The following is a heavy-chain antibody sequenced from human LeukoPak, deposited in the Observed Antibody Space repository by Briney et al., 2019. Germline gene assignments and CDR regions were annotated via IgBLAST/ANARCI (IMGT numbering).Heavy chain of an antibody. CDR3: AREDCSGGSCESRYYGMDV. CDR1: GFTFSSYA. Sequence: PGGSLRLSCAASGFTFSSYAMSWVRQAPGKGLEWVSAISGSGGSTYYADSVKGRFTISRDNSKNTLYLQMNSLRAEDTAVYYCAREDCSGGSCESRYYGMDVWGQGTTVTVSS. J-gene: IGHJ6*02. CDR2: ISGSGGST. D-gene: IGHD2-15*01. V-gene: IGHV3-23*01.